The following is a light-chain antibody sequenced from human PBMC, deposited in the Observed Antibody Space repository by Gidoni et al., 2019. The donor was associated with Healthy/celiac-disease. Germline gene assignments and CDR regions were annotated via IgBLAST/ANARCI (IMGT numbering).Light chain of an antibody. J-gene: IGKJ5*01. CDR1: QSVSSN. CDR3: QQYNNWPPLT. CDR2: GAS. Sequence: EIVMPQSPATLSVSPGARAPLSCRASQSVSSNLAWYQQKPGQAPSLLIYGASTRATGIPARFSGSGSGTEFTLTISSLQSEDFAVYYCQQYNNWPPLTFGQGTRLEIK. V-gene: IGKV3-15*01.